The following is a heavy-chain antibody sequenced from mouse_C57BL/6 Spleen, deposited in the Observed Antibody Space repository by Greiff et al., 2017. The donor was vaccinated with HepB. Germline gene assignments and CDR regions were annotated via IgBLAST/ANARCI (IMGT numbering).Heavy chain of an antibody. J-gene: IGHJ4*01. V-gene: IGHV1-81*01. CDR2: IYPRSGNT. CDR3: ARCPDIYAMDY. Sequence: VMLVESGAELARPGASVKLSCKASGYTFTSYGISWVKQRTGQGLEWIGEIYPRSGNTYYNEKFKGKATLTADKSSSTAYMELRSLTSEDSAVYFCARCPDIYAMDYWGQGTSVTVSS. CDR1: GYTFTSYG.